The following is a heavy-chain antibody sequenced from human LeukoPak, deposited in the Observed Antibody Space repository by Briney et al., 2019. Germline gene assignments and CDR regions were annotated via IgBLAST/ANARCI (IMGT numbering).Heavy chain of an antibody. D-gene: IGHD3-16*01. CDR2: ISGSGGST. CDR1: GFTFSSYA. CDR3: ARIRSLRLSYGDYGY. Sequence: PGGSLRLSCAASGFTFSSYAMSWVRQAPGKGLEWVSAISGSGGSTYYADSVKGRFTISRDNSKNTLYLQMNSLRAEDTAVYYCARIRSLRLSYGDYGYWGQGTLVTVSS. J-gene: IGHJ4*02. V-gene: IGHV3-23*01.